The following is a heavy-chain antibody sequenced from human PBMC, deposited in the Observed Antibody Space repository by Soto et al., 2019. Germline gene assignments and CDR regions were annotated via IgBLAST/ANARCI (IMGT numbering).Heavy chain of an antibody. V-gene: IGHV3-23*01. D-gene: IGHD2-15*01. CDR1: GFTFSSYA. CDR2: ISGSGGST. J-gene: IGHJ6*03. CDR3: AKEPTPLYYYYYMDV. Sequence: GGSLRLSCAASGFTFSSYAMSWVRQAPGKGLEWVSAISGSGGSTYYADSVKGRFTISRDNSKNTLYLQMNSLRAEDTTVYYCAKEPTPLYYYYYMDVWGKGTTVTVSS.